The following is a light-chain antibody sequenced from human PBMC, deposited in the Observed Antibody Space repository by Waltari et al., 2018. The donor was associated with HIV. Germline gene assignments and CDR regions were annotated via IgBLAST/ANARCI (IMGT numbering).Light chain of an antibody. CDR1: SSDVGYFNY. J-gene: IGLJ1*01. Sequence: QSALTQPASVSGSPGQSITISCTGTSSDVGYFNYVSWYQQHSGKAPKLIIYEVNNRPSGVSNHFSGSKSGYTASLTISGLRAEDEADYYCNSFSTSSTYVFGTGTRVTVL. V-gene: IGLV2-14*01. CDR2: EVN. CDR3: NSFSTSSTYV.